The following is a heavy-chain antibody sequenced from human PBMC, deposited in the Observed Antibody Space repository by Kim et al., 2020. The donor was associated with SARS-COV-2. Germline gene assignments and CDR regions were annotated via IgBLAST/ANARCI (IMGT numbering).Heavy chain of an antibody. CDR3: ARKTGMSRDGYNPFDY. D-gene: IGHD5-12*01. Sequence: SLKSRVTIAVDSSKNQFSLKLSSVTAADTAVYYCARKTGMSRDGYNPFDYWGQGTLVTVSS. V-gene: IGHV4-39*01. J-gene: IGHJ4*02.